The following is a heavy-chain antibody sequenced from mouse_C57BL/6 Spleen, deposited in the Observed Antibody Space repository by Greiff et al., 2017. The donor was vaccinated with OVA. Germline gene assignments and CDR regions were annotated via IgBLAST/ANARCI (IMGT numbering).Heavy chain of an antibody. CDR1: GFTFSDYG. J-gene: IGHJ4*01. CDR3: ARAPMDY. CDR2: ISSGSSTI. V-gene: IGHV5-17*01. Sequence: DVMLVESGGGLVKPGGSLTLSCAASGFTFSDYGMHWVRQAPEKGLEWVAYISSGSSTIYYADTVKGRFTISRDNAKNTLFLQMTSLRSEDTAMYYCARAPMDYWGQGTSVTVSS.